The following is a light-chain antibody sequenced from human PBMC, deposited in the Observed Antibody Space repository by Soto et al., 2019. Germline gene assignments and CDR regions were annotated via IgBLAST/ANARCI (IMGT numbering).Light chain of an antibody. J-gene: IGKJ2*01. CDR2: GAS. Sequence: EIVLTQSPGTLSLSPGERATLSCRASQSVSSSYLAWYQQKPGQAPRLLIYGASGRATGIPDRFSGSGSGTDFTLTISRLEPEDFAVYYCQRYGSSPGYTFGQGTKLEIK. V-gene: IGKV3-20*01. CDR3: QRYGSSPGYT. CDR1: QSVSSSY.